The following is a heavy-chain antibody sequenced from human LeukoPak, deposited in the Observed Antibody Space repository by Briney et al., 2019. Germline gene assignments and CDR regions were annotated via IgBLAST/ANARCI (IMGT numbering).Heavy chain of an antibody. CDR1: GGSFSGYY. CDR2: INHSGST. V-gene: IGHV4-34*01. CDR3: ARGHSGYYGSDRSLDC. Sequence: PSETLSLTCAVYGGSFSGYYWSWIRQPPGKGLEWIGEINHSGSTNYNPSLKSRVTISVDTSKNQFSLKLSSVTAADTAVYYCARGHSGYYGSDRSLDCWGQGTLVTVSS. D-gene: IGHD3-10*01. J-gene: IGHJ4*02.